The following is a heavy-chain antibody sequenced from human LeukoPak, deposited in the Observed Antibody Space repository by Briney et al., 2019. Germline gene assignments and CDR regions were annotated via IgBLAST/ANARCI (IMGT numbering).Heavy chain of an antibody. CDR1: GYTLTELS. D-gene: IGHD6-6*01. CDR2: FDPEDGET. V-gene: IGHV1-24*01. CDR3: ARGARYSSSPFQH. Sequence: ASVKVSCKVSGYTLTELSMHWVRQAPGKGLEWMGGFDPEDGETIYAQKLQGRVTMTTDTSTSTAYMELRSLRSDDTAVYYCARGARYSSSPFQHWGQGTLVTVSS. J-gene: IGHJ1*01.